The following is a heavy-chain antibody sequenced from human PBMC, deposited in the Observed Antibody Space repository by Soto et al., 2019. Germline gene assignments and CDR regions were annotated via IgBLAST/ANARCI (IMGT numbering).Heavy chain of an antibody. Sequence: SETLSLTCAVYGGSFSGYYWSWIRQPPGKGLEWIGEINHSGSTNYNPSLKSRVTISVDTSKNQFSLKLSSVTAADTAVYYCARGWEAGFSDRSGYYLYYFDYWGQGTLVTVSS. CDR1: GGSFSGYY. V-gene: IGHV4-34*01. D-gene: IGHD3-22*01. CDR2: INHSGST. CDR3: ARGWEAGFSDRSGYYLYYFDY. J-gene: IGHJ4*02.